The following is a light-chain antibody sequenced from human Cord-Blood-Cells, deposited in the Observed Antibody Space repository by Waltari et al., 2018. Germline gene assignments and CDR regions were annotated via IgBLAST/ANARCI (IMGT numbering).Light chain of an antibody. CDR2: YDS. V-gene: IGLV3-21*04. J-gene: IGLJ1*01. Sequence: SYVLTQPTSVSVAPGKTARITCGGNNIGSKRVHGDQQKPGQAPVLVIYYDSDRPSGIPERFSGSNAGDTAALTISRVEAGDEADYYCQVWDRSSDYVFGTGTKVTVL. CDR3: QVWDRSSDYV. CDR1: NIGSKR.